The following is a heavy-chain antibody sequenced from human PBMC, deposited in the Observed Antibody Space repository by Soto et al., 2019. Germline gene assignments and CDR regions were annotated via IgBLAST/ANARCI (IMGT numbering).Heavy chain of an antibody. V-gene: IGHV1-69*01. J-gene: IGHJ6*02. CDR1: GGTFSSYA. CDR3: ARDGANDILTGYFRAGAYGMDV. Sequence: QVQLVQSGAEVKKPGSSVKVSCKASGGTFSSYAISWVRQAPGQGLEWMGGIIPIFGTANYAQKFQGRVTLTAGESTSTAYMELSSLRSEDTAVYYCARDGANDILTGYFRAGAYGMDVWGQGTTVTVSS. D-gene: IGHD3-9*01. CDR2: IIPIFGTA.